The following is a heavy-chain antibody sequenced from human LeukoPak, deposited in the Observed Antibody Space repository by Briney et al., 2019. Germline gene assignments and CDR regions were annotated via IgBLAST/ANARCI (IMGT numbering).Heavy chain of an antibody. V-gene: IGHV4-59*11. CDR2: IYYSGIT. CDR1: GRSISSHY. Sequence: SETLSLTCTVSGRSISSHYWSWIRQFPGEGLEWIGSIYYSGITSYNPSLKSRVTLSVHTSKNQFSLRLSSVAAADTAVYYCARDQSGAYIFDYWGEGTLVTVSS. D-gene: IGHD1-26*01. CDR3: ARDQSGAYIFDY. J-gene: IGHJ4*02.